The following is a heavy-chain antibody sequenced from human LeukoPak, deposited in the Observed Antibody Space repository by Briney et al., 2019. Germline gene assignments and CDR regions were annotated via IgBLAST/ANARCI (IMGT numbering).Heavy chain of an antibody. D-gene: IGHD5-24*01. CDR1: GYTFTDYY. CDR2: ISPNSGGT. J-gene: IGHJ4*02. Sequence: ASVKVSCKASGYTFTDYYMHWVRQAPGQGLEWMGWISPNSGGTNYAQKFQGRVSMTRDTSISTAYMDLSDLRSDDTAVYYCARGRNIEMTTMSGGSDYWGQGTLVTVSS. V-gene: IGHV1-2*02. CDR3: ARGRNIEMTTMSGGSDY.